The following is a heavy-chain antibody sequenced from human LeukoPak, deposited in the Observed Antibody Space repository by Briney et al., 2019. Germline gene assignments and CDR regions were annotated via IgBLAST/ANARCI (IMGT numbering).Heavy chain of an antibody. CDR1: GFTFSSNL. V-gene: IGHV3-74*01. CDR2: INSDGSST. J-gene: IGHJ4*02. D-gene: IGHD1-7*01. Sequence: GGSLRLSCAASGFTFSSNLMHWVRQGPGKGLVWVSRINSDGSSTRYADSVKGRFTISRDNAKNTLYLQMNSLRAEDTAVYYCARVLVAGTGWFDYWGQGTLVSVSS. CDR3: ARVLVAGTGWFDY.